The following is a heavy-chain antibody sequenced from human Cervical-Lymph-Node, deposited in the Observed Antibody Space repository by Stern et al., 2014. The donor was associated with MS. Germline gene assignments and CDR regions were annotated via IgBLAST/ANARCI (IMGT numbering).Heavy chain of an antibody. D-gene: IGHD5-18*01. J-gene: IGHJ4*02. V-gene: IGHV3-21*01. CDR2: ISSSSSYI. Sequence: EVQLVESGGGLVKPGGSLRLSCAASGFTFSSYSMNWVRQAPGKGLEWVSSISSSSSYIYYADSVKGRFTISRDNAKNSLYLQMNSLRAEDTAVYYCARGNRDLATGYSYGYHYWGQGTLVTVSS. CDR3: ARGNRDLATGYSYGYHY. CDR1: GFTFSSYS.